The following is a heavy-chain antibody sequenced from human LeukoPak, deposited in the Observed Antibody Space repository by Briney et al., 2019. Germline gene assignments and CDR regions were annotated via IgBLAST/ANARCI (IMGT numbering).Heavy chain of an antibody. CDR2: ISAYNGNT. CDR3: AREQYGSGYYFYYYYMDV. D-gene: IGHD3-22*01. Sequence: ASVKVSCKASGYTFTSYGISWVRQAPGQGLEWMGWISAYNGNTNYAQKLQGRVTMTTDTSTSTAYMELRSLRSDDTAVYYRAREQYGSGYYFYYYYMDVWGKGTTATVSS. CDR1: GYTFTSYG. V-gene: IGHV1-18*01. J-gene: IGHJ6*03.